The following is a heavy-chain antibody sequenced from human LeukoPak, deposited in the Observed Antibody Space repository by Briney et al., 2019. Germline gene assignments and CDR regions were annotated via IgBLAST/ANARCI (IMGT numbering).Heavy chain of an antibody. J-gene: IGHJ3*01. D-gene: IGHD2-15*01. Sequence: GGSLRLSCAASGFSLINYAMGWVRQAPGKGLEWVAIRSGDGARTYYSSSVKGRLTISRDLSKNSLHLQMNSLKPEDTAVYYCTGDSDLQPRNGFDVWGQGTLATVSS. V-gene: IGHV3-23*01. CDR2: RSGDGART. CDR3: TGDSDLQPRNGFDV. CDR1: GFSLINYA.